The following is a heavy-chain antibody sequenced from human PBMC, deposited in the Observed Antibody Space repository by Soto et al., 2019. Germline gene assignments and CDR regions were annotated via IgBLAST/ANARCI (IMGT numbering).Heavy chain of an antibody. V-gene: IGHV1-8*01. J-gene: IGHJ5*02. CDR3: ARGHNWFDP. Sequence: QVQLVQSGAEVKKPGASVKVSCKASGYTFTTYNIHWVRQAAGQGLEWMGWTDPNSGHTGYAQKXQXXXTXARDTSITTAYMELSRLTSEDTAIYYCARGHNWFDPWGQGTLVTVSS. CDR2: TDPNSGHT. CDR1: GYTFTTYN.